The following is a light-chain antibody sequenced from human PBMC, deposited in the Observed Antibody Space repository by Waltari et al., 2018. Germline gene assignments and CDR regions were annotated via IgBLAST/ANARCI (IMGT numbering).Light chain of an antibody. CDR1: SSDVGFYNF. V-gene: IGLV2-14*03. CDR3: SSYTGRNNLYV. J-gene: IGLJ1*01. CDR2: DVG. Sequence: QSVLTQPASVSGSPGQSITISCAGTSSDVGFYNFVSWYQHHPGKVPKLLIHDVGNRPSGVSTRFSGSKSGNPASLTVSELQAEDEADYYCSSYTGRNNLYVFGTGTTVTVL.